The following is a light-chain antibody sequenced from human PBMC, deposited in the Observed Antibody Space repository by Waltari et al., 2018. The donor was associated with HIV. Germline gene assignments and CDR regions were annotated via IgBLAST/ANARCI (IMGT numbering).Light chain of an antibody. V-gene: IGLV2-14*01. CDR1: STDIAPYKF. CDR3: SSYTRLHTLV. J-gene: IGLJ2*01. Sequence: QSALTQPASVSGSPGQSITISCTGTSTDIAPYKFFSWYRQFPGKAPQLLISDVDSRPAGIPLRFSGSKSGSAASLTISGLQPDDEADYYCSSYTRLHTLVFGGGTKLTVL. CDR2: DVD.